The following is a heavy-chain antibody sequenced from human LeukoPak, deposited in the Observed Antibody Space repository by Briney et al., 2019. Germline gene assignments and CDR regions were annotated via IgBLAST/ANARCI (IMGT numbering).Heavy chain of an antibody. CDR3: ARDVNGFNYGSAFDA. J-gene: IGHJ3*01. Sequence: SSETLSLTCTVSDGSISSGSYYWSWIRQPAGKGLEWVGRIYTSGGPNYNPSLKSRVTISVDTSKNQFSLKLTSVTAADTAVYYCARDVNGFNYGSAFDAWGQGTMVTVSS. CDR2: IYTSGGP. V-gene: IGHV4-61*02. D-gene: IGHD3-10*01. CDR1: DGSISSGSYY.